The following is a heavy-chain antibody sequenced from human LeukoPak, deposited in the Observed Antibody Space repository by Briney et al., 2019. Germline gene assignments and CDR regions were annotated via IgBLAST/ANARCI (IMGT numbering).Heavy chain of an antibody. CDR2: INHSGST. CDR1: GGSFSGYY. D-gene: IGHD2-2*01. CDR3: ARTSRYCGSTSCAPLDY. V-gene: IGHV4-34*01. Sequence: PSETLSLTCAVYGGSFSGYYWSWIRQPPGKGLEWIGEINHSGSTNYNPSLKSRVTISVDTSKNQFSLKLSSVTAADTAVYYCARTSRYCGSTSCAPLDYWGQGTLVTVSS. J-gene: IGHJ4*02.